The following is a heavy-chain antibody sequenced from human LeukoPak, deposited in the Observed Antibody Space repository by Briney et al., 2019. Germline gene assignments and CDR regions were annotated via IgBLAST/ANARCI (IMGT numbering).Heavy chain of an antibody. CDR3: AKTLSSGWYFF. CDR2: ISGSGSYT. D-gene: IGHD6-19*01. V-gene: IGHV3-23*01. J-gene: IGHJ4*02. Sequence: GGSLRLSCAASGFTFSSYGMIWVRQAPGKGLEWVSAISGSGSYTYYADSVKGRFTISRDNSKNTLYLQMNSLRAEDTAVYYCAKTLSSGWYFFWGQGTLVTVSS. CDR1: GFTFSSYG.